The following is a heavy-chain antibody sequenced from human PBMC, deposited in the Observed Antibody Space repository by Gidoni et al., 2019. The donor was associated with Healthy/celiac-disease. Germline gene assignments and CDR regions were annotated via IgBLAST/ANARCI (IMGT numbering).Heavy chain of an antibody. V-gene: IGHV1-69*02. Sequence: QVQLVQSGDEVKKPGSSVKVYCKASGGTFSSYTISWVRQAPGQGLEWMGRIIPILGIANYAQKFQGRVTITADKSTSTAYMELSSLRSEDTAVYYCATAYYDILTGYHNDAFDIWGQGTMVTVSS. CDR2: IIPILGIA. CDR1: GGTFSSYT. CDR3: ATAYYDILTGYHNDAFDI. D-gene: IGHD3-9*01. J-gene: IGHJ3*02.